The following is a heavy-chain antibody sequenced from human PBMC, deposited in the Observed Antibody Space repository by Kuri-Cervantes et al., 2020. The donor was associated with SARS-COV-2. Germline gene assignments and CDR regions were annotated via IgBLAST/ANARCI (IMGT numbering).Heavy chain of an antibody. CDR1: GGSFSGYH. D-gene: IGHD4-17*01. V-gene: IGHV4-59*08. Sequence: SETLSLTCAVYGGSFSGYHWSWIRQPPGKGLEWIGYIYYSGSTNYNPSLKSRVTISVDTSKNQFSLKLSSVTAADTAVYYCARSRLGTVYAFDIWGQGTMVTVSS. J-gene: IGHJ3*02. CDR3: ARSRLGTVYAFDI. CDR2: IYYSGST.